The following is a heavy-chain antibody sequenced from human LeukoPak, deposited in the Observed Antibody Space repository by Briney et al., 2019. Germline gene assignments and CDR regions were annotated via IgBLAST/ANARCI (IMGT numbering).Heavy chain of an antibody. CDR3: AIPSGYCSSTSCPVGY. CDR1: GFTFSCYA. J-gene: IGHJ4*02. D-gene: IGHD2-2*01. CDR2: ISGSGGST. V-gene: IGHV3-23*01. Sequence: GGSLRLSCAASGFTFSCYAMSWVRQAPGKGLEWVSAISGSGGSTYYADSVKGRFTISRDNSKNTLYLQMNSLRAEDTAVYYCAIPSGYCSSTSCPVGYWGQGTLVTVSS.